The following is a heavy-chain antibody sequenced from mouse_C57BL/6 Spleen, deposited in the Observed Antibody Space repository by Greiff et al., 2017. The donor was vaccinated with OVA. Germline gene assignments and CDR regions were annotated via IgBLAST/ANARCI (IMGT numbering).Heavy chain of an antibody. CDR3: ARHTGNYGFDY. D-gene: IGHD2-1*01. CDR1: GFTFSDYY. Sequence: EVQGVESGGGLVQPGGSLKLSCAASGFTFSDYYMYWVRQTPEKRLEWVAYISNGGGSTYYPDTVKGRFTISRDNAKNTLYLQMSRLKSEDTAMYYCARHTGNYGFDYWGQGTTLTVSS. V-gene: IGHV5-12*01. CDR2: ISNGGGST. J-gene: IGHJ2*01.